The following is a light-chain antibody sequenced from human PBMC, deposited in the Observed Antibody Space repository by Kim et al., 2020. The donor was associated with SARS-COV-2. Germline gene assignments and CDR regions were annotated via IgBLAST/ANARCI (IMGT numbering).Light chain of an antibody. Sequence: DIQMTQSPSSLSGFVGDRVTITCRASQSISDYLNWYQHKPGKAPNLLIYAASTLQSGVPSRFAGSGSGTDFTLTITSLQPEDFATYFCQQTYTATLTFGGGTKVDIK. V-gene: IGKV1-39*01. CDR3: QQTYTATLT. J-gene: IGKJ4*01. CDR2: AAS. CDR1: QSISDY.